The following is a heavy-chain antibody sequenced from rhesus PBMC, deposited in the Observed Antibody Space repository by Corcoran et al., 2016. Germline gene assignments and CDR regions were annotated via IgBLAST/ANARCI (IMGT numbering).Heavy chain of an antibody. CDR2: ISGSGGIT. D-gene: IGHD4-4*01. CDR1: GGSISSHL. CDR3: ARQMVATTGFDY. J-gene: IGHJ4*01. Sequence: QLQLQESGPGLVKPSETLSLTCAVSGGSISSHLWSWIRQPPGKGLEWIGRISGSGGITSYNPSLKSRVTISTDTSKNQLSLKLISGTAADTAVYYCARQMVATTGFDYWGQGVLVTVSS. V-gene: IGHV4-173*01.